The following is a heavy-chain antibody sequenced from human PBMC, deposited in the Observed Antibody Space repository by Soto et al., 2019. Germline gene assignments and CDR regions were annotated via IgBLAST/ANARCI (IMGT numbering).Heavy chain of an antibody. CDR2: IIPLFGTA. Sequence: GASVKVSCKASGGTFSTYAIDWVRQAPGQGLEWMGGIIPLFGTAKYAQNFQGRITITADESTNTAYMELRSLRSEDTAVYYCARGVNYDSSGYYYFYWGPGTLVTVSS. CDR1: GGTFSTYA. CDR3: ARGVNYDSSGYYYFY. V-gene: IGHV1-69*13. D-gene: IGHD3-22*01. J-gene: IGHJ4*02.